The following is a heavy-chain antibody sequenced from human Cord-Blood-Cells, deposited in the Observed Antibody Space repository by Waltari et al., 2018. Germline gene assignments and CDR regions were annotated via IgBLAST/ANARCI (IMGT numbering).Heavy chain of an antibody. CDR2: IIPIFGTA. CDR3: ARGAARPNYFDY. V-gene: IGHV1-69*06. Sequence: QVQLVQSGAEVKKPGSSVKVPCQASGGTLARYAIRWDRQAPGQGLEWMGGIIPIFGTANYAQKFQGRVTITADKSTSTAYMELSSLRSEDTAVYYCARGAARPNYFDYWGQGTLVTVSS. J-gene: IGHJ4*02. CDR1: GGTLARYA. D-gene: IGHD6-6*01.